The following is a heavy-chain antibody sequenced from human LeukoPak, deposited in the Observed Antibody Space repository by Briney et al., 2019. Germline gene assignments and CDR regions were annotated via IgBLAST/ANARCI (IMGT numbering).Heavy chain of an antibody. CDR1: GDSISSSSYY. CDR3: ARYWGPYDNSGAYFDD. J-gene: IGHJ4*02. Sequence: PSETLSLTCTVSGDSISSSSYYWVWLRQPPGKGLEWIASIYYSGSTYYNPSLKSRVTISVDTSKNQFSLKLSSVTAADTAMYYCARYWGPYDNSGAYFDDWGQGTLVTVSS. CDR2: IYYSGST. V-gene: IGHV4-39*01. D-gene: IGHD3-22*01.